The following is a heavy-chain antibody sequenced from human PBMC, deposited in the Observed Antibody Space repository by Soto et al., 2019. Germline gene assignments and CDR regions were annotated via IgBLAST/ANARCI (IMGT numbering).Heavy chain of an antibody. Sequence: PSETLSLTCAFSGVSISSGGYSWSWIRQPPGKGLEWIGYIYHSGSTYYNPSLKSRATISVDRSKNQLSLKLSSVTAADTAVYYCARGPPFGYWGQGTLVTVSS. D-gene: IGHD3-10*01. J-gene: IGHJ4*02. CDR3: ARGPPFGY. CDR2: IYHSGST. V-gene: IGHV4-30-2*01. CDR1: GVSISSGGYS.